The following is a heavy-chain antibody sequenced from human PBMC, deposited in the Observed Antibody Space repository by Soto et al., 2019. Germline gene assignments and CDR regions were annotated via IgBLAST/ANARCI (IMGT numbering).Heavy chain of an antibody. CDR1: EFTFSGSA. D-gene: IGHD3-22*01. CDR3: ARVRLNYYDSSPRNYEGYYFDY. CDR2: IRSKANSYAT. Sequence: EVQLVESGGGLVQPGGSLKLSCAASEFTFSGSAIHWVRQASGKGLEWVGRIRSKANSYATAYAASVKGRFTISRDDSKNTAYLQMNSLKTEDTAVYYCARVRLNYYDSSPRNYEGYYFDYWGQGTLVTVSS. V-gene: IGHV3-73*02. J-gene: IGHJ4*02.